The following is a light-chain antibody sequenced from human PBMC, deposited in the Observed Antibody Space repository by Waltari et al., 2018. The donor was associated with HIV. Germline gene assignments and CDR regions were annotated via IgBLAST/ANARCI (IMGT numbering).Light chain of an antibody. CDR1: NIGGKS. CDR3: QVWDSSSNHVV. Sequence: SYVLTQPPSVSVAPGKTARITCEGDNIGGKSVHWYQQKAGHAPVLVIYYDNDRPSGIPVRFSGFSTGNTATRTISGVEAGDEADYYCQVWDSSSNHVVFGGGTMLTAL. J-gene: IGLJ3*02. V-gene: IGLV3-21*04. CDR2: YDN.